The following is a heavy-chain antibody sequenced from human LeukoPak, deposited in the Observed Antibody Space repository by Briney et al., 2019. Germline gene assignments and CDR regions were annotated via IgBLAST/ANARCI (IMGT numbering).Heavy chain of an antibody. CDR2: IYPGDSDT. CDR1: GYSFTSYW. CDR3: ARSDYYDILTPLSTNWFDP. V-gene: IGHV5-51*01. Sequence: GESLKISCKGSGYSFTSYWIAWVRQMPGKGLEWMGIIYPGDSDTRYSPSFQGQVTISADKSISTAYLQWSSLKASDTAMYYCARSDYYDILTPLSTNWFDPWGQGTLVTVSS. D-gene: IGHD3-9*01. J-gene: IGHJ5*02.